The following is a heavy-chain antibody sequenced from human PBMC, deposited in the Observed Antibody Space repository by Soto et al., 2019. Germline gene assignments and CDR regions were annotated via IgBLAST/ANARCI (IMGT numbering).Heavy chain of an antibody. D-gene: IGHD1-26*01. CDR3: ARENKRNRVGPYRGWFDP. CDR2: IYYSGST. CDR1: GGSISSGGYY. Sequence: QVQLQESGPGLVKPSQTLSLTCTVSGGSISSGGYYWSWIRQHPGKGLEWIGYIYYSGSTYYNPSLKSRVTLSVDTSKNQFSLKLSSVTAADTAVYYCARENKRNRVGPYRGWFDPWGQGTLVTVSS. J-gene: IGHJ5*02. V-gene: IGHV4-31*03.